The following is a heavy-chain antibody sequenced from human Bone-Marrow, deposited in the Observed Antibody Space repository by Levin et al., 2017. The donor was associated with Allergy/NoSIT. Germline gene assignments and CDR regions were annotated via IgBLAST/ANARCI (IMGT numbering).Heavy chain of an antibody. V-gene: IGHV3-30*18. D-gene: IGHD6-13*01. Sequence: PGGSLRLSCAASGFTFSSYGMHWVRQAPGKGLEWVAVISYDGSNKYYADSVKGRFTISRGNSKNTLYLQTNSLRAEDTAVYYCANAEYSSSWFKGENDAFDIWGQGTMVTVSS. J-gene: IGHJ3*02. CDR2: ISYDGSNK. CDR3: ANAEYSSSWFKGENDAFDI. CDR1: GFTFSSYG.